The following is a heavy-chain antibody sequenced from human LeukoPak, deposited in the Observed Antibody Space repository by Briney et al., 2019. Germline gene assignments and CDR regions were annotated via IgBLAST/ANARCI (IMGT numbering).Heavy chain of an antibody. V-gene: IGHV4-30-4*08. CDR1: GGSISSGDYY. D-gene: IGHD6-13*01. CDR3: ARDSRYSSSWYYFDY. J-gene: IGHJ4*02. CDR2: IYYSGST. Sequence: SQTLSLTCTVSGGSISSGDYYWSWIRQPPGKGLEWIGYIYYSGSTYYNPSLKSRVTISVDTSKNQFSLKLSSVTAADTAVYYWARDSRYSSSWYYFDYWGQGTLVTVSS.